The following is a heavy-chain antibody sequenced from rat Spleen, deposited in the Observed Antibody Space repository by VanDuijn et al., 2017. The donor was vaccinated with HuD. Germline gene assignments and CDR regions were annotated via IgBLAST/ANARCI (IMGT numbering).Heavy chain of an antibody. V-gene: IGHV5S10*01. Sequence: EVQLVESGGGLVQPGRSLKLSCAASGFTFSDYNMAWVRQAPKKGLEWVATIIYDGSRTYYRDSVKGRFTISRDNAKSTLYLLVDSLRSEDTATYYCVRQDTSGYSNWFAYWGQGTLVTVSS. CDR1: GFTFSDYN. CDR2: IIYDGSRT. J-gene: IGHJ3*01. D-gene: IGHD4-3*01. CDR3: VRQDTSGYSNWFAY.